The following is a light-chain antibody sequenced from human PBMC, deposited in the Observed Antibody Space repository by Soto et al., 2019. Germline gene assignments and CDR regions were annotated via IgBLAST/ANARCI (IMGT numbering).Light chain of an antibody. V-gene: IGKV3-15*01. J-gene: IGKJ5*01. CDR1: QSVTNS. CDR3: QQRSRRPLS. CDR2: DAS. Sequence: QSPGTMYVYPGEGDSLSCRAAQSVTNSVAWYQQKRGQAPRLLIYDASARATGISARFSVSGSGTAFTLTISCLQPEDFAVYFFQQRSRRPLSFAQGTRLEIK.